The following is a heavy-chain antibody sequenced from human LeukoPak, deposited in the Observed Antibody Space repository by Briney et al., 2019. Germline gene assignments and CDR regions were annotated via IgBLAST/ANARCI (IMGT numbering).Heavy chain of an antibody. CDR1: GFTFSTYG. CDR3: ARDKYYDRYFDS. CDR2: IKQDGSEK. V-gene: IGHV3-7*01. J-gene: IGHJ4*02. D-gene: IGHD3-22*01. Sequence: AGSLRLSCAASGFTFSTYGMSWVRQAPGKGLEWVANIKQDGSEKYYVDSVKGRFTISRDNARNSVSLQMNSLRAEDTAVYYCARDKYYDRYFDSWGQGTLVTVSS.